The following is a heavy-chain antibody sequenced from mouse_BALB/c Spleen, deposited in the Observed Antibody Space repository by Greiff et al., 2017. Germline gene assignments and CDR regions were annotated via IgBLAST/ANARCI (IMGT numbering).Heavy chain of an antibody. J-gene: IGHJ4*01. D-gene: IGHD1-1*01. V-gene: IGHV5-17*02. CDR3: ARSGYYGRIYAMDY. Sequence: EVQVVESGGGLVQPGGSRKLSCAASGFTFSSFGMHWVRQAPEKGLEWVAYISSGSSTIYYADTVKGRFTISRDNPKNTLFLQMTSLRSEDTAMYYCARSGYYGRIYAMDYWGQGTSVTVSS. CDR2: ISSGSSTI. CDR1: GFTFSSFG.